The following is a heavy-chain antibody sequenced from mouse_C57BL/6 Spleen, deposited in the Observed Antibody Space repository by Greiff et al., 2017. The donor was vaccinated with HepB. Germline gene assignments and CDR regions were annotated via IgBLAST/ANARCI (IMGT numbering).Heavy chain of an antibody. Sequence: EVQLVESGGGLVQPGGSMKLSCAASGFTFSDAWMDWVRQSPEKGLEWVAEIRNKANNPATYYAESVKGRFTISRDDSKSSVYLQMNSLRAEDTGIYCCARRGSSYHGYFDGWGTGTTVTVSS. CDR2: IRNKANNPAT. D-gene: IGHD1-1*01. CDR1: GFTFSDAW. J-gene: IGHJ1*03. CDR3: ARRGSSYHGYFDG. V-gene: IGHV6-6*01.